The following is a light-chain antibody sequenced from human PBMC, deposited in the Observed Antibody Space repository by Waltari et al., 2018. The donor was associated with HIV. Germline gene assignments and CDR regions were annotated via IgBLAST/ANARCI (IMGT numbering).Light chain of an antibody. V-gene: IGLV3-21*02. Sequence: SYVLTQPPSVSVAPGQTARITCGGYNMGSKSVHWYQQEPGQAPVLVVYDDSDRRSGIPERFSGSSSENTATLTISRVEAGDEADYYCQVWDTSGHLVFGGGTKLTVL. CDR2: DDS. CDR1: NMGSKS. CDR3: QVWDTSGHLV. J-gene: IGLJ2*01.